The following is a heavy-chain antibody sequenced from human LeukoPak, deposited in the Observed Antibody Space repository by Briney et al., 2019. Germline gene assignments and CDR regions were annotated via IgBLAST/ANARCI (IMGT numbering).Heavy chain of an antibody. CDR3: AREGPIAAAGDYYYGMDV. J-gene: IGHJ6*02. D-gene: IGHD6-13*01. CDR1: GGSISSYY. CDR2: IYYSGST. Sequence: SETLSLTCTVSGGSISSYYWSWIRQPPGKGLEWIGYIYYSGSTNYNPSLKSRATISVDTSKNQFSLKLSSVTAADTAVYYCAREGPIAAAGDYYYGMDVWGQGTTVTVSS. V-gene: IGHV4-59*01.